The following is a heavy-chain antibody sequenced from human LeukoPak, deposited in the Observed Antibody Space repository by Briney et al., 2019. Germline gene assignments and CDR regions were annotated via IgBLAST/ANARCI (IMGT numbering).Heavy chain of an antibody. D-gene: IGHD3-22*01. CDR2: IYTSGST. CDR3: ARDRNYFDSSGWTRFDY. CDR1: GDSITDYY. Sequence: SETLSLTCTVSGDSITDYYWSWVRQPAGKGLEWIGRIYTSGSTNYNPSLKSRVTMPVDTSKSQFSLKLSSVTAADTAVYYCARDRNYFDSSGWTRFDYWGQGTLVTVSS. V-gene: IGHV4-4*07. J-gene: IGHJ4*02.